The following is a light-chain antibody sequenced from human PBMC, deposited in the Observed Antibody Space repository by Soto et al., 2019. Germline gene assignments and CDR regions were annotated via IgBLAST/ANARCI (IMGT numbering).Light chain of an antibody. Sequence: IVLTQSPGTLSLSPGERATLYCRASQSVSSNYLAWYQQKPGQAPRVLIYDASNRATGIPARFSGSGSGTDFTLTISSLEPEDFAVYYCQQRSNWPWTFGQGTKVDIK. CDR2: DAS. V-gene: IGKV3D-20*02. J-gene: IGKJ1*01. CDR1: QSVSSNY. CDR3: QQRSNWPWT.